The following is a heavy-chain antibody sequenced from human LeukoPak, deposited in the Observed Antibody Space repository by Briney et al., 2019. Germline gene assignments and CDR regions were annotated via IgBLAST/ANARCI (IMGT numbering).Heavy chain of an antibody. CDR1: GFVINKYS. J-gene: IGHJ5*02. CDR3: ARDATPKYGSGSYYKRSLNWFDP. CDR2: ISSSSSYI. Sequence: SGGSLRLSCAASGFVINKYSMNWVRQAPGKGLEWVSSISSSSSYIYYADSVKGRFTISRDNAKNSLYLQMNSLRAEDTAVYYCARDATPKYGSGSYYKRSLNWFDPWGQGTLVTVSS. D-gene: IGHD3-10*01. V-gene: IGHV3-21*01.